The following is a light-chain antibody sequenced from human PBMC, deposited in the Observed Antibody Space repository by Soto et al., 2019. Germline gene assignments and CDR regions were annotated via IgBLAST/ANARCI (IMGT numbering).Light chain of an antibody. Sequence: DIQVTQAPSSLSASVGDRVTITCRASPTITNSLNSYLNWYQQKPGKAPKLLSYAASNLQRGVPLMFNGSGSGPDFTLTSSSLQSEDCAPYYCLQTDTSPWTFGHGTRVEIK. CDR1: PTITNSLNSY. CDR3: LQTDTSPWT. J-gene: IGKJ1*01. V-gene: IGKV1-39*01. CDR2: AAS.